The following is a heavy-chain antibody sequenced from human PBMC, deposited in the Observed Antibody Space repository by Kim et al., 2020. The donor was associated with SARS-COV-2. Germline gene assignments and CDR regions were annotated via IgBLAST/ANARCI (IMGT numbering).Heavy chain of an antibody. CDR1: GFTFSSYA. CDR2: ISYDGSNK. CDR3: ARVWGGSYHGIDY. Sequence: GGSLRLSCAASGFTFSSYAMHWVRQAPGKGLEWVAVISYDGSNKYYADSVKGRFTISRDNSKNTLYLQMNSLRAEDTAVYYCARVWGGSYHGIDYWGQGTLVTVSS. D-gene: IGHD1-26*01. J-gene: IGHJ4*02. V-gene: IGHV3-30*04.